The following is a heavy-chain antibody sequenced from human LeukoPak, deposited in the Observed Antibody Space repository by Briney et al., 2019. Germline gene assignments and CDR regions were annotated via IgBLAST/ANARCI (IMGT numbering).Heavy chain of an antibody. D-gene: IGHD6-6*01. CDR3: ARDFLSSSHTTPYNWFDP. Sequence: ASVKVSCKVSGYTLTELSMHWVRQAAGKGLEWMGGFNPEAGEIIYAQKFQGRVTMTEDTSTGTAYMELSSLRSEDTAVYYCARDFLSSSHTTPYNWFDPWGQGTLVTVSS. J-gene: IGHJ5*02. CDR1: GYTLTELS. CDR2: FNPEAGEI. V-gene: IGHV1-24*01.